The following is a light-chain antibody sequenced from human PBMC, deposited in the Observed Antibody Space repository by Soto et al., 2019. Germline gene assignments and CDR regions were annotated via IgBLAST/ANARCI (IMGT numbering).Light chain of an antibody. J-gene: IGKJ1*01. CDR2: AAS. CDR3: LQDYNYPRT. Sequence: AIHMTPSPSSLSASVGDRVTITCRASQGIRNDLGWYQQKPGKAPKLLIYAASSLQSGVPSRFSGSGSGTDFTLTISSLQPEDFATYYCLQDYNYPRTFGQGTKVDIK. CDR1: QGIRND. V-gene: IGKV1-6*01.